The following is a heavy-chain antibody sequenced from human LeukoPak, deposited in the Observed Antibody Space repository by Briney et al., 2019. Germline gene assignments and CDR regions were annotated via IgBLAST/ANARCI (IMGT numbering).Heavy chain of an antibody. CDR1: GYSFTSYW. J-gene: IGHJ4*02. D-gene: IGHD6-6*01. CDR3: ARHQGSHSYSSPLDY. V-gene: IGHV5-51*01. CDR2: IYPGESDT. Sequence: GESLKISCKSSGYSFTSYWIGWGRQMPGKGVEWMGIIYPGESDTRYSPSFQGQVTISADKSISTAYLQWSSLKASDTAMYYCARHQGSHSYSSPLDYWGQGTLVTVSS.